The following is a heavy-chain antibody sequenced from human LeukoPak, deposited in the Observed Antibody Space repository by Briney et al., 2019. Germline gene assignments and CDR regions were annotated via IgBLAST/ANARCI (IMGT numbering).Heavy chain of an antibody. D-gene: IGHD6-6*01. Sequence: PSETLSLTCSVSGVSISSYYWNWIRQSPGKGLEWIGYIYYSGRTNYTPSLKSRVTISLDTSKNQFSLKMSSVTAADTAVYFCARGEGSSLYYFYGMDVWGQGTTVIVSS. CDR2: IYYSGRT. CDR1: GVSISSYY. J-gene: IGHJ6*02. CDR3: ARGEGSSLYYFYGMDV. V-gene: IGHV4-59*01.